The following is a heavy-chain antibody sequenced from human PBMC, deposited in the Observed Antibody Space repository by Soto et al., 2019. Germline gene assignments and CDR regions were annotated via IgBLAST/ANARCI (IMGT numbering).Heavy chain of an antibody. CDR3: ASSSLYGMDV. J-gene: IGHJ6*02. CDR2: IYYSGST. Sequence: PSETLSLTCSVSGGSISSVGHYWTWIRQQPGKGLEWIGYIYYSGSTDYNPSLKSRVTISVDRSKNQFSLKVGSVTAADTAVYYCASSSLYGMDVWGQGTTVTVSS. V-gene: IGHV4-30-4*08. CDR1: GGSISSVGHY.